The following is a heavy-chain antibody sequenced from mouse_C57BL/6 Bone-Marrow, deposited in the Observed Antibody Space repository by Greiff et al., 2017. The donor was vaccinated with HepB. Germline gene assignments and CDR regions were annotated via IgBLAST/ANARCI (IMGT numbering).Heavy chain of an antibody. D-gene: IGHD2-10*01. Sequence: EVKLVESGGGLVKPGGSLKLSCAASGFTFSDYGMHWVRQAPEKGLEWVAYISSGSSTIYYADTVKGRFTISRDNAKNTLFLQMTSLRSEDTAMYYCARPSYTCFAYWGQGTLVTVSA. CDR3: ARPSYTCFAY. V-gene: IGHV5-17*01. CDR1: GFTFSDYG. J-gene: IGHJ3*01. CDR2: ISSGSSTI.